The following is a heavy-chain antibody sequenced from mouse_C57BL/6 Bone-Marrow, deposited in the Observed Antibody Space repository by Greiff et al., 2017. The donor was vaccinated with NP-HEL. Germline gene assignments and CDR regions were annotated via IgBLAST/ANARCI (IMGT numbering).Heavy chain of an antibody. V-gene: IGHV1-50*01. CDR3: ARKDYYGSSYEFTY. D-gene: IGHD1-1*01. Sequence: VQLQQPGAELVKPGASVKLSCKASGYTFISYWMQWVKQRPGQGLEWIGEIDPSDSYTNYNQKFKGKATLTVDTSSSTAYMQLSSLTSEDSAVYDCARKDYYGSSYEFTYWGQGTLVTVSA. CDR2: IDPSDSYT. CDR1: GYTFISYW. J-gene: IGHJ3*01.